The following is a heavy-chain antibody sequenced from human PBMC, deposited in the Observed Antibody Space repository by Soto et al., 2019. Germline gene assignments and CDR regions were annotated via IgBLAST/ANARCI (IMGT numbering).Heavy chain of an antibody. D-gene: IGHD1-26*01. CDR2: IYYSGST. CDR1: GGSISSYY. CDR3: ARGGGIVGARAFDY. J-gene: IGHJ4*02. Sequence: QVQLQESGPGLVKPSETLSLTCTVSGGSISSYYWSWIRQPPGKGLEWIGYIYYSGSTNYNPSLKSRVTISVDTSKTQFSLKLSSVTAADTAVYYCARGGGIVGARAFDYWGQGTLVTVSS. V-gene: IGHV4-59*01.